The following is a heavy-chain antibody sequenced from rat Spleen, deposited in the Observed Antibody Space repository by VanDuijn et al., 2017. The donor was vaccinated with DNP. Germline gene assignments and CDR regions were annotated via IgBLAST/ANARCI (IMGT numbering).Heavy chain of an antibody. J-gene: IGHJ1*01. CDR2: ISYSGTT. Sequence: EVQLQESGPGLVKPSQSLSLTCSVTGYSITSNYWAWIRKFPGNKMEWMGYISYSGTTGYNPSLKSRISITRDTSKRQFFLQLNSVTTEDTATYYCARGDGSYYWSFDFWGPGTMVTVSS. CDR3: ARGDGSYYWSFDF. V-gene: IGHV3-1*01. D-gene: IGHD1-12*02. CDR1: GYSITSNY.